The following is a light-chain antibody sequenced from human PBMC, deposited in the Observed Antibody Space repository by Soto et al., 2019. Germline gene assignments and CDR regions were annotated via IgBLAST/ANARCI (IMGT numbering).Light chain of an antibody. J-gene: IGLJ2*01. CDR3: QSYDYRLSGSVV. V-gene: IGLV1-40*01. CDR2: TNN. CDR1: SSNIGAGYA. Sequence: QPVLTQPPSVSGAPGQRVTISCTGSSSNIGAGYAVHWYQQLPGTAPKLLMSTNNNRPSGVPDRFSGSKSGASASLAITGLQAEDEADYYCQSYDYRLSGSVVFGGGTKVTVL.